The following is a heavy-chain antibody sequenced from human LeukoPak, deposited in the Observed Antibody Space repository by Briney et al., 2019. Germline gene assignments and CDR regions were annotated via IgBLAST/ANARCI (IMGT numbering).Heavy chain of an antibody. Sequence: GEPLKISCKGSGDNFNRHWIGWVRQMPGKGLEWMGIIYLGDSDTRYSPSFQGQITISADKSISTAYLQLSSLKASDAAIYYCARHSSYTSGWPLDYWGQGTLVTVSS. CDR2: IYLGDSDT. CDR3: ARHSSYTSGWPLDY. D-gene: IGHD6-19*01. J-gene: IGHJ4*02. CDR1: GDNFNRHW. V-gene: IGHV5-51*01.